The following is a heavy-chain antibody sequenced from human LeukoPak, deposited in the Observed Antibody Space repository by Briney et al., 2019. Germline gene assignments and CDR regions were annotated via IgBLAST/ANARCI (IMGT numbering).Heavy chain of an antibody. Sequence: PGRSLRLSCAASGFTFSTYAMHWVRQAPGKGLEWVALLSNDGSNKYYAESVKGRFTISRDNSKNTLYLQMNSLRAEDTAVYYCASVDYYDSSGPTGGYYFDYWGQGTLVTVSS. J-gene: IGHJ4*02. CDR1: GFTFSTYA. CDR2: LSNDGSNK. D-gene: IGHD3-22*01. CDR3: ASVDYYDSSGPTGGYYFDY. V-gene: IGHV3-30*04.